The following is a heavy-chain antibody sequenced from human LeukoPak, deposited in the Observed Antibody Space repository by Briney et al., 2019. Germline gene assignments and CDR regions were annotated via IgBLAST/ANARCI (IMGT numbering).Heavy chain of an antibody. CDR3: ARQPTRYCSGGSCYPVYAFDI. D-gene: IGHD2-15*01. Sequence: SETLSLTCTVSGGSISNSHYYWAWVRQPPGGGLEWIGSIYFSGSTYYDPSLKSRVTMSVDTSKNQFSLKLSSVTAADTAVYYCARQPTRYCSGGSCYPVYAFDIWGQGTMVTVSS. J-gene: IGHJ3*02. CDR1: GGSISNSHYY. CDR2: IYFSGST. V-gene: IGHV4-39*07.